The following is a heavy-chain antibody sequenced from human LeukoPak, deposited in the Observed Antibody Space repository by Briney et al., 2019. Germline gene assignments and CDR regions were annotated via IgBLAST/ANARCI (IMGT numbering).Heavy chain of an antibody. D-gene: IGHD5-18*01. Sequence: GESLQISSQGSGYSITNYWISWVRQMPGKGLEWMGIIYPGDSDTRYSPSFHGQVTISADKSITTAYLQWSSLKASDTAMYYCARHWPDTAYLYGMDVWGEETSVTVSS. V-gene: IGHV5-51*01. CDR2: IYPGDSDT. J-gene: IGHJ6*04. CDR1: GYSITNYW. CDR3: ARHWPDTAYLYGMDV.